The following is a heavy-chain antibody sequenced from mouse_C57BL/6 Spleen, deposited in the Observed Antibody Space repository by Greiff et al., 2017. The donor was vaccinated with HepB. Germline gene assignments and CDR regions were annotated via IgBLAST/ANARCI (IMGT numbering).Heavy chain of an antibody. Sequence: QVQLQQPGAELVRPGSSVKLSCKASGYTFTSYWMHWVKQRPIQGLEWIGNIDPSDSENHHNQKFKDKATLTVDKSSSKAYMQLSSLTSEDSAVYYCARADYGSSYVYWYFDVWGTGTTVTGSS. CDR2: IDPSDSEN. J-gene: IGHJ1*03. D-gene: IGHD1-1*01. V-gene: IGHV1-52*01. CDR1: GYTFTSYW. CDR3: ARADYGSSYVYWYFDV.